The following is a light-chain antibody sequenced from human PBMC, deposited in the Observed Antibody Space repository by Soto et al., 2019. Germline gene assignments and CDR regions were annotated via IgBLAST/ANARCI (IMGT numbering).Light chain of an antibody. V-gene: IGKV3-20*01. Sequence: EIVLTQSPGTLSLSPGERATLSCRASQSVSSSYLAWYQQKPGQAPRLLISGASSRATYIPDRFSGSGSGTDFTLTISRLEPEDFAVYYCQQYGSSLLTFGGGTKVEIK. CDR3: QQYGSSLLT. J-gene: IGKJ4*01. CDR1: QSVSSSY. CDR2: GAS.